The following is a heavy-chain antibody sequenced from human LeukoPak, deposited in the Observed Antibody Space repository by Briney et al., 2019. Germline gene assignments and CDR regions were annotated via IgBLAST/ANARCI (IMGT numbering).Heavy chain of an antibody. V-gene: IGHV5-51*01. Sequence: GESLKISCKGSGYSYTTYWIAWVRQMPGKCLEWMCIIYPGNSDTRYSPSFQGQVTISVDKSITTAYLQWSSLTASDTAMYYCARLGYSGSYFGAFDIWGQGTVVTVSP. CDR1: GYSYTTYW. CDR2: IYPGNSDT. J-gene: IGHJ3*02. CDR3: ARLGYSGSYFGAFDI. D-gene: IGHD1-26*01.